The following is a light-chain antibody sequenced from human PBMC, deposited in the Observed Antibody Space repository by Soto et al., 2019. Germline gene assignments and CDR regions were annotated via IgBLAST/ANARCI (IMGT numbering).Light chain of an antibody. J-gene: IGKJ1*01. Sequence: EIVLTQSPGTLSLSPGERATLSCRASQSVDSTYLAWYQQKPGQAPRLLIYGASSRATGIPDRFSGSGSGTDFTLTVSRLEPEDFAVYYCQLYGVSPKTFGQGTNVEVK. CDR1: QSVDSTY. CDR3: QLYGVSPKT. CDR2: GAS. V-gene: IGKV3-20*01.